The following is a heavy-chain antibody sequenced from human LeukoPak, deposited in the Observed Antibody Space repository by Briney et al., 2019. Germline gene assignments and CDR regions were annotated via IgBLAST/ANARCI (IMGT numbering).Heavy chain of an antibody. V-gene: IGHV4-39*01. J-gene: IGHJ4*02. CDR3: ARHPYYDILTAFDY. CDR2: IYYSGST. CDR1: GGSVSSYY. Sequence: SETLSLTCTVSGGSVSSYYWSWIRQPPGKGLEWIGNIYYSGSTYYNPSLKSRVTISVDTSKNQFSLKMTSVTAADTAVYYCARHPYYDILTAFDYWGQGTLVTVSS. D-gene: IGHD3-9*01.